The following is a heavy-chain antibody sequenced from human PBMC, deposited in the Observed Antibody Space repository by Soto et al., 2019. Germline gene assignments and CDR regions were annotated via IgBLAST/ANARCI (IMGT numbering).Heavy chain of an antibody. J-gene: IGHJ5*02. CDR2: ISAYNGNT. Sequence: ASVKVSCKASGYTFTSYGISWVRQAPGQGLEWMGWISAYNGNTNYAQKLQGRVTMTTDTSTSAAYMELRSLRSDDTAVYYCARIYSYYDFWSGRGNWFDPWGQGTLVTVSS. CDR1: GYTFTSYG. V-gene: IGHV1-18*04. D-gene: IGHD3-3*01. CDR3: ARIYSYYDFWSGRGNWFDP.